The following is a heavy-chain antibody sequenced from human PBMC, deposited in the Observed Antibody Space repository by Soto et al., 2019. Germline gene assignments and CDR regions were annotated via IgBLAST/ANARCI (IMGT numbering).Heavy chain of an antibody. Sequence: ASVKVSCKASGYTLTSFYMHWVRQAPGQGLEWMGMINPGGGVTSYAQKFQGRVTMTRDTATSTVYMELRSLRFEDTAVYYCARQRHIAVVTARGYFDLWGQGTLVTVSS. V-gene: IGHV1-46*01. CDR2: INPGGGVT. CDR1: GYTLTSFY. J-gene: IGHJ5*02. D-gene: IGHD2-21*02. CDR3: ARQRHIAVVTARGYFDL.